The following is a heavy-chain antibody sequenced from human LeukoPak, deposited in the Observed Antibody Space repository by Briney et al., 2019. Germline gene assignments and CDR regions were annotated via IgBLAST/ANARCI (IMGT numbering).Heavy chain of an antibody. Sequence: GGSLRLSCAASGFTFSSYAMSWVRQAPGKGPEWVSAISGSGGSTYYADSVKGRFTISRDNSKNTLYLQMNSLRAEDTGVYYCAKDSRPSETKYFDYWGQGTLVTVSS. V-gene: IGHV3-23*01. CDR3: AKDSRPSETKYFDY. D-gene: IGHD4-11*01. CDR2: ISGSGGST. J-gene: IGHJ4*02. CDR1: GFTFSSYA.